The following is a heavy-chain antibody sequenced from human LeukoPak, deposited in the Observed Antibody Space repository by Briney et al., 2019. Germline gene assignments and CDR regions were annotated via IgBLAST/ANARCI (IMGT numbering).Heavy chain of an antibody. J-gene: IGHJ4*02. CDR1: GGSISTYY. V-gene: IGHV4-59*01. D-gene: IGHD5-24*01. CDR2: IYYSGST. CDR3: ARGRSRDGYNYDY. Sequence: SETLSLTCTVSGGSISTYYWSWIRQPPGKGLEWIGYIYYSGSTNYTPSLKSRLTISVDTSKNQFSLNLSSVTAADTAVYYCARGRSRDGYNYDYWGQGTLVTVSS.